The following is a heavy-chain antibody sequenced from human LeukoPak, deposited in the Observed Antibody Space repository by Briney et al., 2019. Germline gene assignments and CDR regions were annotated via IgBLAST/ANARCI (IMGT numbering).Heavy chain of an antibody. CDR3: ARDRGYNQGGYYYGMDV. J-gene: IGHJ6*02. V-gene: IGHV4-4*09. CDR2: IYTSGDT. CDR1: GGSISSYY. D-gene: IGHD5-24*01. Sequence: LETLSLTCTVSGGSISSYYWSWIRQPPGKGLEWIGSIYTSGDTNYKPSLKSRVTMPVDTSKNQFSLKLSSVTAADTAVYYCARDRGYNQGGYYYGMDVWGQGTTVTVSS.